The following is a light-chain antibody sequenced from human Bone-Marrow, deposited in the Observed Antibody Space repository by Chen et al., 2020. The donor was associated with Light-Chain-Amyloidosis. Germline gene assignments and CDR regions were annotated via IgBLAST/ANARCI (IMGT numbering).Light chain of an antibody. CDR1: NIGSTS. Sequence: SYVLTQPSSVSVAPGQTATIACGGNNIGSTSVHWYQQTPGQAPLLVVYDDSDRPSGIPERWSGYNSGNTATLTISRVEAGDEADYYCQVWDRSSDRPVFGGWTKLTVL. J-gene: IGLJ3*02. CDR3: QVWDRSSDRPV. CDR2: DDS. V-gene: IGLV3-21*02.